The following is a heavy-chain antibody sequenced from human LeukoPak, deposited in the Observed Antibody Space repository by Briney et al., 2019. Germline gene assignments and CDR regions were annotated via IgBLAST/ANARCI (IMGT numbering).Heavy chain of an antibody. J-gene: IGHJ3*02. V-gene: IGHV3-33*01. CDR1: GFTFSAYG. CDR3: ARDWGEGFFSMAFDI. Sequence: AGGSLRLSCAASGFTFSAYGMHWVRQAPGKGPEWVAVIWYDGSNKYYADSVKGRFTISRDSSKNTLYLQMNRLRAEDTAVYYCARDWGEGFFSMAFDIWGQGTMVTVSS. D-gene: IGHD3-16*01. CDR2: IWYDGSNK.